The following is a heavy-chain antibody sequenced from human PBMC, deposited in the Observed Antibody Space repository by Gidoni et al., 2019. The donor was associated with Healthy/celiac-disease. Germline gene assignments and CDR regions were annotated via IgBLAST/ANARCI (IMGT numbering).Heavy chain of an antibody. CDR3: ARTSPGWELPNFFDY. J-gene: IGHJ4*02. D-gene: IGHD1-26*01. CDR2: IFSNDEK. V-gene: IGHV2-26*01. Sequence: QVTLKESGPVLVKPTETLTLTCTVSGFSHSTARMGVSWIRPPPGKALEWLAHIFSNDEKSYSTSLKSRLTISKDTSKSQVVLTMTNMDPVDTATYYCARTSPGWELPNFFDYWGQGTLVTVSS. CDR1: GFSHSTARMG.